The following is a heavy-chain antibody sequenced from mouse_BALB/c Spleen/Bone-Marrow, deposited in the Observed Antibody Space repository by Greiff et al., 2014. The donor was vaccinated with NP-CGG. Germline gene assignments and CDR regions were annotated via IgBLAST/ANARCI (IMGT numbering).Heavy chain of an antibody. Sequence: EVQLVESGGGLVKPGGSLKLSCAASGFTFSDYYMYWVRQTPEKRLEWVATISDGGSYTYYPDSVKGRFTISRDNAKNNLYLQMSSLKSEDTAMYYCARSGERYGAMDYWGRGTSVTVFS. V-gene: IGHV5-4*02. J-gene: IGHJ4*01. CDR2: ISDGGSYT. D-gene: IGHD1-1*02. CDR1: GFTFSDYY. CDR3: ARSGERYGAMDY.